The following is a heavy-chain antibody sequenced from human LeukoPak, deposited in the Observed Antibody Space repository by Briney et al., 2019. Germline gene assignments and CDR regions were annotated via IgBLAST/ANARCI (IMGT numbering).Heavy chain of an antibody. CDR1: GFSFSDYD. CDR2: IGSSGSTI. Sequence: PGGSLRLSCAASGFSFSDYDMSWIRQAPGKGLEWVSSIGSSGSTIYYADSVKGRFTISRDNAKNSLYLQLNSLRAEDTAVYYCARVGKYYYDTSGYFWFDPWGQGTLVTVSS. J-gene: IGHJ5*02. D-gene: IGHD3-22*01. CDR3: ARVGKYYYDTSGYFWFDP. V-gene: IGHV3-11*04.